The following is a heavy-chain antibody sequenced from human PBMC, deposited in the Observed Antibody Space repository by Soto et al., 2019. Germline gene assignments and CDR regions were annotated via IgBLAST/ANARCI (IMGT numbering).Heavy chain of an antibody. V-gene: IGHV4-39*01. J-gene: IGHJ3*01. CDR2: IYYNGDT. CDR3: ARLDIDNWNQGHAFAF. D-gene: IGHD1-20*01. CDR1: GGSVSSGSFY. Sequence: SETLSLTCTVSGGSVSSGSFYWGWIRQPPGKGLEWIGNIYYNGDTYYNPSLKSRVTISVDTSENQFSLKLSYVTAADTAVYYCARLDIDNWNQGHAFAFRGQGTMVTVSS.